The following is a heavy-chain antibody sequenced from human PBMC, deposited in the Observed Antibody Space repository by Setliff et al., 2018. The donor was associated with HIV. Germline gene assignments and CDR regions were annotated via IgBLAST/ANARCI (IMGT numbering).Heavy chain of an antibody. Sequence: SETLSLTCTVSGGSMNNYYWNWIRQTPGKGLEWIGYIYENAYAHYTVSLRSRVTVSMDTSKNQFSLTLRSVTAADRAVYYCARAQMHRGVVSWSLYYFDYWGQVARVTVS. CDR2: IYENAYA. CDR1: GGSMNNYY. V-gene: IGHV4-59*01. D-gene: IGHD3-10*01. J-gene: IGHJ4*02. CDR3: ARAQMHRGVVSWSLYYFDY.